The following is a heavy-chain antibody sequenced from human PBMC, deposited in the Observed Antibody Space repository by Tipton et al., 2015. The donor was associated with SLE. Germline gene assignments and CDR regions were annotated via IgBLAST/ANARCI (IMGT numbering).Heavy chain of an antibody. Sequence: TLSLTCTGSGGSIRRSSSYWGWIRQPPGKGLEWVGSIFYSGRTSHKPSLKSRVTISVDTSKNQFSLRVRSVTAADTAVYYCARGGGSYYDYWGQGMLVTVSS. CDR1: GGSIRRSSSY. J-gene: IGHJ4*02. V-gene: IGHV4-39*07. CDR2: IFYSGRT. CDR3: ARGGGSYYDY. D-gene: IGHD1-26*01.